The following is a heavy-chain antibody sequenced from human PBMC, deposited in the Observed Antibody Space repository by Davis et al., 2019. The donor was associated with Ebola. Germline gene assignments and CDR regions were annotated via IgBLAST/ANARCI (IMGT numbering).Heavy chain of an antibody. Sequence: PSETLSLTCTVYGGSFSGYYWTWIRQPPGKGLEWIGEINHSGSTNYNPSLKSRVTISVDTSKNQFSLKLSSVTAADTAVYYCATYDIAARIDYWGQGTLVTVSS. D-gene: IGHD6-6*01. V-gene: IGHV4-34*01. CDR2: INHSGST. CDR3: ATYDIAARIDY. J-gene: IGHJ4*02. CDR1: GGSFSGYY.